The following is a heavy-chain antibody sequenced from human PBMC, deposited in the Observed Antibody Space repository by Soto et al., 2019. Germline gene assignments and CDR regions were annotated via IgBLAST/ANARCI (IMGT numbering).Heavy chain of an antibody. D-gene: IGHD4-17*01. CDR2: INHSGST. CDR1: GGSFSGYY. V-gene: IGHV4-34*01. Sequence: PSETLSLTCAVYGGSFSGYYWSWIRQPPGKGLEWIGEINHSGSTNYNPSLKSRVTISVDTSKNQFSLELSSVTAADTAVYYCARAVRAKPTFTVTTIWFDPWGQGTLVTVSS. CDR3: ARAVRAKPTFTVTTIWFDP. J-gene: IGHJ5*02.